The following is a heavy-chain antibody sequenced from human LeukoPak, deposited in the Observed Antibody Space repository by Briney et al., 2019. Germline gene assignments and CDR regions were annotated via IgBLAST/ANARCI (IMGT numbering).Heavy chain of an antibody. D-gene: IGHD2-2*01. V-gene: IGHV4-59*01. CDR2: VSYSGST. CDR1: GGSISNYY. J-gene: IGHJ3*02. CDR3: ARAPLGYCSSTSCLNAFDI. Sequence: PSETLSLTCTVSGGSISNYYWNWIRQPPGKGLEWIGYVSYSGSTNYNPSLKSRVTISLYTSKNQFSLILNSVTAADTAVYYCARAPLGYCSSTSCLNAFDIWGQGTMVTVSS.